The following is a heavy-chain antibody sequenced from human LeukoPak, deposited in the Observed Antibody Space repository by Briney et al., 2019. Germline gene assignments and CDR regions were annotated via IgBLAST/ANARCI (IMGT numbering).Heavy chain of an antibody. D-gene: IGHD4-17*01. Sequence: GGSLRLSCAASGFTFSRFWMHWVRQPPGKGLVWVSRIDTDGGTTTYADSVKGRFTISRDNSKNTLYLQMNSLRAEDTALYYCARGAYGDYDYWGQGTLVTVSS. CDR1: GFTFSRFW. CDR2: IDTDGGTT. CDR3: ARGAYGDYDY. J-gene: IGHJ4*02. V-gene: IGHV3-74*01.